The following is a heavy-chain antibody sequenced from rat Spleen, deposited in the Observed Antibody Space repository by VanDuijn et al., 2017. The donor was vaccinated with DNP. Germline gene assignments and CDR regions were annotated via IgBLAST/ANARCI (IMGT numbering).Heavy chain of an antibody. V-gene: IGHV5-7*01. CDR2: ISYNGGTP. CDR3: ARHRTISPYYYAMDA. CDR1: GFTFSDYY. Sequence: EVQLVESDGGLVQPGRSLKLSCSASGFTFSDYYMACVRPTPTKGLEWVATISYNGGTPYYRDSVKGRFTISRDNAQSTIYLQMDSLRSEDTATYYCARHRTISPYYYAMDAWGQGASVTVSS. J-gene: IGHJ4*01.